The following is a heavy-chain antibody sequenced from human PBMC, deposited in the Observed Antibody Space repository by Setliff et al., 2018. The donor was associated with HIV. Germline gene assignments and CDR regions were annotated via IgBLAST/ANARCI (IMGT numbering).Heavy chain of an antibody. D-gene: IGHD5-12*01. CDR3: ASAGAWQRNALDI. CDR1: GYSFTDYY. CDR2: INPKSDGT. J-gene: IGHJ3*02. Sequence: ASVKVSCKASGYSFTDYYIHWVRQAPGQGLEWMGWINPKSDGTNYAQKFQGWITMTRDTSTSTAYMELRSLRSEDTAVYYCASAGAWQRNALDIWGQGTMVTVSS. V-gene: IGHV1-2*04.